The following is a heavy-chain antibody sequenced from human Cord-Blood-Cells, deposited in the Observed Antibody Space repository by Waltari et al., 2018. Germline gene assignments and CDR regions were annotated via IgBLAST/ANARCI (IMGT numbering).Heavy chain of an antibody. J-gene: IGHJ4*02. D-gene: IGHD3-3*01. CDR3: ARHVYDFWSGYYFDY. CDR2: IYYSAST. V-gene: IGHV4-39*01. Sequence: QLQLQESGPGLVKPSETLSLTCTVSGGSISSSSYYWGWIRQPPGKGLEWIGSIYYSASTYYNPSHKSRVTRSVDTSKNQFSLKLSSVTAADTAVYYCARHVYDFWSGYYFDYWGQGTLVTVSS. CDR1: GGSISSSSYY.